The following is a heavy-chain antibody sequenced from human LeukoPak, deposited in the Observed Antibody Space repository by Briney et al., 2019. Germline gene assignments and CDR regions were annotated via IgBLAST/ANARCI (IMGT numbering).Heavy chain of an antibody. CDR3: ARRSLAAPGKGAFDI. D-gene: IGHD6-13*01. J-gene: IGHJ3*02. CDR1: GGSISGYY. Sequence: PSETLSLTCTVSGGSISGYYWSWIRQPPGKGLEWIAYIYSSGSTNCNPSLQSRVTISVDTSKNQFSLKLSFVTAADTAMYYCARRSLAAPGKGAFDIWGQGTMVTVSS. V-gene: IGHV4-59*08. CDR2: IYSSGST.